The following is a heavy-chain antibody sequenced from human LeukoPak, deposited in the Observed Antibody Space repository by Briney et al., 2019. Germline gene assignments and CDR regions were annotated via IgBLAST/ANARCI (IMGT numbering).Heavy chain of an antibody. V-gene: IGHV4-34*01. CDR3: ARGDSSGWLFRPYYFDY. Sequence: KPSETLSLTCAVYGGSFSGYYWSWIRQPPGKGLEWIGEINHSGSTNYNPSLKSRVTISVDTSKNQFSLKLSSVTAADTAVYYCARGDSSGWLFRPYYFDYWGQGTLVTVSS. CDR1: GGSFSGYY. D-gene: IGHD6-19*01. CDR2: INHSGST. J-gene: IGHJ4*02.